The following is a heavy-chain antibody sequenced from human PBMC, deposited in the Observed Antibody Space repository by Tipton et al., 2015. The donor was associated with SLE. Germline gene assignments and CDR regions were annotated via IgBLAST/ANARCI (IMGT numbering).Heavy chain of an antibody. D-gene: IGHD2-2*01. J-gene: IGHJ2*01. CDR3: AHLPSATHDWYFDL. V-gene: IGHV3-66*02. Sequence: GSLRLSCAASGFTFNNAAMTWVRQAPGKGLEWVSVIYTGGNTYYADSVKGRFTISRDNSKNTLDLQMNSLRAEDTAVYYCAHLPSATHDWYFDLWGRGTLVTVSS. CDR2: IYTGGNT. CDR1: GFTFNNAA.